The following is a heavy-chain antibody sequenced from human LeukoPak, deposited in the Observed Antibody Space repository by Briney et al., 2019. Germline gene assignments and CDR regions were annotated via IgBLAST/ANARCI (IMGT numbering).Heavy chain of an antibody. CDR3: ARGPYGDYDWFDP. J-gene: IGHJ5*02. CDR1: GGSISSDY. V-gene: IGHV4-59*01. D-gene: IGHD4-17*01. Sequence: SGTLSLTCTVSGGSISSDYWSWIRQPPGKGLEWIGYIYYSGSTNYNPSLKSRVTISVDTSKSQFSLNLSSVTAADTAVYYCARGPYGDYDWFDPWGQGTLVTVSS. CDR2: IYYSGST.